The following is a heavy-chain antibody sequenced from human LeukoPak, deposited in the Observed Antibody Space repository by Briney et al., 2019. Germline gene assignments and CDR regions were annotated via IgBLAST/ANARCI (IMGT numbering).Heavy chain of an antibody. CDR2: INWNGGST. CDR1: GFTFDDYG. D-gene: IGHD2-2*01. V-gene: IGHV3-20*04. CDR3: ASTVLGYCSN. Sequence: GGSLRLSCAASGFTFDDYGTSWVRQAPGKGLEWVSGINWNGGSTGYADSVKGRFTISRDNAKNSLYLQMNSLRAEDTALYYCASTVLGYCSNWGQGTLVTVSS. J-gene: IGHJ4*02.